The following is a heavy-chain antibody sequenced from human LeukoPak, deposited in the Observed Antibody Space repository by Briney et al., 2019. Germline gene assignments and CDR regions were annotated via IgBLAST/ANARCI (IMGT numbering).Heavy chain of an antibody. CDR2: ISGSGDSP. J-gene: IGHJ6*03. V-gene: IGHV3-23*01. D-gene: IGHD2-2*01. CDR3: ARDGYCISTACSHYYYYMDV. CDR1: GFTFSTYA. Sequence: GGSLRLSCAASGFTFSTYAMIWVRQAPGRGLEWVSTISGSGDSPYYADSVKGRFTISRDNSTNTLYLQMSNLGAEDTAVYYCARDGYCISTACSHYYYYMDVWGKGTTVTVSS.